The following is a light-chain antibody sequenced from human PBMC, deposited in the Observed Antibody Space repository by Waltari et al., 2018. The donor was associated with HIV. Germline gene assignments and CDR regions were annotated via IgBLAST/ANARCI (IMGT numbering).Light chain of an antibody. V-gene: IGLV1-47*01. CDR1: SSNIGSHY. Sequence: SVLTQPPSASGTPGQRVTISCSGSSSNIGSHYVFWYQQLPGTAPQLLMHRNHPRPSGVPDRFSDSTSGTSASLAISGLRSEDEADYYCATWDDSLSGVLFGGGTKLTVL. J-gene: IGLJ2*01. CDR3: ATWDDSLSGVL. CDR2: RNH.